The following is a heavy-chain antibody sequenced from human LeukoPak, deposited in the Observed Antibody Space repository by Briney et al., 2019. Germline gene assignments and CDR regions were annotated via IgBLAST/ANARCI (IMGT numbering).Heavy chain of an antibody. D-gene: IGHD1-7*01. CDR3: ADGTTPDY. Sequence: GGSLRLSCAASGFSFSTYWMSWVRQALGRGLEWVASIKQDGSEKYYVDSVKGRFTLSRDNAKNSLYLQMDSLRPEDTAVYYCADGTTPDYWGQGTLVTVSS. J-gene: IGHJ4*02. CDR2: IKQDGSEK. V-gene: IGHV3-7*01. CDR1: GFSFSTYW.